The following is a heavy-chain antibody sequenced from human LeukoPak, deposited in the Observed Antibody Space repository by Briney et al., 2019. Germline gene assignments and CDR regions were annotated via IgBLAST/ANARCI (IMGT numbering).Heavy chain of an antibody. CDR2: IRHDGHT. J-gene: IGHJ3*01. CDR1: GGSISSSSYY. V-gene: IGHV4-39*07. Sequence: SETLSLTCTVSGGSISSSSYYWGWIRQPPGKGLEWIASIRHDGHTYYNASLKSQVTISIDMSRNQFSLKLNSLTAADTAVHYCARQVATKGEWAFDVWGQGTMVTVSS. D-gene: IGHD5-12*01. CDR3: ARQVATKGEWAFDV.